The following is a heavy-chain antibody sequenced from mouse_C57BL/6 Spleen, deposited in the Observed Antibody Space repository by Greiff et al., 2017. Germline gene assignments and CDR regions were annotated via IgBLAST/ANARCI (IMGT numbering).Heavy chain of an antibody. J-gene: IGHJ1*03. CDR1: GFTFSSYA. CDR2: ISDGGSYT. D-gene: IGHD2-12*01. Sequence: EVKLMESGGGLVKPGGSLKLSCAASGFTFSSYAMSWVRQTPDKRLEWVATISDGGSYTYYPDNVKGRFTISRDNAKNNLYLQMSHLKSEDTAMYYCASYYSDPTEGYFDVWGTGTTVTVAS. CDR3: ASYYSDPTEGYFDV. V-gene: IGHV5-4*03.